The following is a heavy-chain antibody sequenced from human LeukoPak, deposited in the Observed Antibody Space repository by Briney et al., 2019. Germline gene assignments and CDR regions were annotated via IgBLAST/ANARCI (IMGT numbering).Heavy chain of an antibody. CDR2: ISSSSSTM. V-gene: IGHV3-48*02. CDR1: GFTFSRYS. D-gene: IGHD1-14*01. CDR3: TRDRSRNSPHPDY. Sequence: PGGSLRLSCAASGFTFSRYSMNWVRQAPGKGLEWISYISSSSSTMYYADSVKGRFTISRDNAKNSLYLQMNSLRDDDTAVYCCTRDRSRNSPHPDYWGQGTLVTVSS. J-gene: IGHJ4*02.